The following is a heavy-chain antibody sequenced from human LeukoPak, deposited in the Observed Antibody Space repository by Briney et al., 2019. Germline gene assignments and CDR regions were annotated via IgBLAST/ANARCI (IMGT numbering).Heavy chain of an antibody. D-gene: IGHD1-1*01. J-gene: IGHJ3*02. Sequence: GGSLRLSCEAAGFSFRDYPMGWVRRASGKRLEWVSGISAGADVIFYADPVKGRFTISRDNSKNTLYLQTNSLRAEDSAEYYCAKSLLTTATGTGRAFDIWGQGTMVTVSA. CDR1: GFSFRDYP. V-gene: IGHV3-23*01. CDR3: AKSLLTTATGTGRAFDI. CDR2: ISAGADVI.